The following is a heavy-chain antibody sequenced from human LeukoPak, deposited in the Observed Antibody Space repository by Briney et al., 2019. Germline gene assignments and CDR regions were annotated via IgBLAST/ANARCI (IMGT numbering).Heavy chain of an antibody. CDR3: ARGGFSYSGYDFLYFDY. CDR1: GGSISSGGYS. J-gene: IGHJ4*02. D-gene: IGHD5-12*01. CDR2: IYHSGST. V-gene: IGHV4-30-2*01. Sequence: SETLSLTCAVSGGSISSGGYSWSWIRQPPGKGLEWIGYIYHSGSTYYNPSLKSRVTISVDRSKNQFSLKLSSVTAADTAVYYCARGGFSYSGYDFLYFDYWGQGTLVTVSS.